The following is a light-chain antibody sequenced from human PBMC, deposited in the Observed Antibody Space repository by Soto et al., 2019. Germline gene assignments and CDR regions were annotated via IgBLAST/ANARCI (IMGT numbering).Light chain of an antibody. V-gene: IGKV1-8*01. CDR2: AAS. CDR1: QGISTY. CDR3: QQYYIYPRT. Sequence: AIRMTQSPSSFSASTGDRVTFTCRASQGISTYLAWYQQKPGKAPKLLIYAASTLQSGVPSRFSGSGSGTDFTLTISYLQSEDFATYYCQQYYIYPRTFGQGTRVEIK. J-gene: IGKJ1*01.